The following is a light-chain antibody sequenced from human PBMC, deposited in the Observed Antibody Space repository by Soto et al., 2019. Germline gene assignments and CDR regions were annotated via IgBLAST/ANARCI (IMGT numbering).Light chain of an antibody. V-gene: IGKV3-15*01. CDR3: QQYNNWPIT. CDR1: QSVGDN. J-gene: IGKJ5*01. Sequence: VMTQSPATLSVSPGERVTLSCRSSQSVGDNLAWFQQKPGQGPRLLIYGASTRATGIPVMFSGSWSETDFTLTISSLLSDDSAVYLCQQYNNWPITFGHGIRREI. CDR2: GAS.